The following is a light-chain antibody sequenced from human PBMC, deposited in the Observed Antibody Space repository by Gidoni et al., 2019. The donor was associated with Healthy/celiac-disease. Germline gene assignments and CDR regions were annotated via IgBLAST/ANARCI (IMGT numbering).Light chain of an antibody. CDR2: AAS. Sequence: AIHITQSPSSLSASVGDRVTITCRAIQGIRNDLGWYQQKPGKAPKLLIYAASSLQSGVPSRCSGSGSGTDFTLNISSLQPEDFATYDCLQDYNYPLTFGGGTKVESK. CDR3: LQDYNYPLT. J-gene: IGKJ4*01. V-gene: IGKV1-6*01. CDR1: QGIRND.